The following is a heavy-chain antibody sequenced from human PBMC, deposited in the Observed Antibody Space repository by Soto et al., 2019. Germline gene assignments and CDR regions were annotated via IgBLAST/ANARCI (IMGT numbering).Heavy chain of an antibody. D-gene: IGHD4-4*01. Sequence: PGGSLRLSCAASGFTFSSYSMNWVRQAPGKGLEWVSYISSSSSTIYYADSVKGRFTISRDNAKNSLYLQMNSLRAEDTAVYYCARDMTTVTTDWGLGTLVTVSS. V-gene: IGHV3-48*01. CDR1: GFTFSSYS. CDR3: ARDMTTVTTD. CDR2: ISSSSSTI. J-gene: IGHJ4*02.